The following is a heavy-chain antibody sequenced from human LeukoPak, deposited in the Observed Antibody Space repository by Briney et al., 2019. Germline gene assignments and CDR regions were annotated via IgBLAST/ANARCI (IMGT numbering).Heavy chain of an antibody. V-gene: IGHV3-21*01. J-gene: IGHJ6*03. CDR3: ARGYYDSSGYTGYYYYMDV. D-gene: IGHD3-22*01. Sequence: GGSLRLSCAASGFTFSSYSMNWVCQAPGKGLEWVSSISSSSSYIYYADSVKGRFTISRDNAKNSLYLQMNSLRAEDAAVYYCARGYYDSSGYTGYYYYMDVWGKGTTVTVSS. CDR2: ISSSSSYI. CDR1: GFTFSSYS.